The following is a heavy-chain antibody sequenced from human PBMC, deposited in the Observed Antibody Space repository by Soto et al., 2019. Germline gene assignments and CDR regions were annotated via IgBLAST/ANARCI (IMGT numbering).Heavy chain of an antibody. CDR3: ARESAAGYYYYYGMDV. CDR1: GFTFSSYA. V-gene: IGHV3-30-3*01. D-gene: IGHD6-13*01. CDR2: ISYDGSNK. J-gene: IGHJ6*02. Sequence: PGGSLRLSCAASGFTFSSYAMHWVRQAPGKGLEWVAVISYDGSNKYYADSVKGRFTISRDNSKNTLYLQMNSLRAEDTAVYYCARESAAGYYYYYGMDVWGQGTTVTVSS.